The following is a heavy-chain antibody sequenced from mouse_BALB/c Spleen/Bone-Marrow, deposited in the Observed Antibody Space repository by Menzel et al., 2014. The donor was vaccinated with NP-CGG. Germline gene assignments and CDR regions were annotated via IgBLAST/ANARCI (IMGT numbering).Heavy chain of an antibody. D-gene: IGHD2-4*01. V-gene: IGHV1-14*01. J-gene: IGHJ3*01. CDR3: TRIYYDYDGVWFAY. CDR1: GYTFTSYF. CDR2: INPYNDGT. Sequence: VQLQQSGPELVKPGASVKMSCKASGYTFTSYFMHWVKQRPGQGLEWIGYINPYNDGTKYNEKFKGKATLTSDKSSSTAYMELSSLTSEDSEVYYCTRIYYDYDGVWFAYWGQGTLVTVSA.